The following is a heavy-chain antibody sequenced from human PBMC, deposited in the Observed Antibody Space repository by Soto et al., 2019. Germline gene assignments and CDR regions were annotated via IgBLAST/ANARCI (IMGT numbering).Heavy chain of an antibody. Sequence: SETLSLTCPVSGGSISSGGYSWSWIRQPPGKGLEWIGEINHSGSTNYNPSLKSRVTISVDTSKNQFSLKLSSVTAADTAVYYCARGKYCSSTSCHRLAFDIWGQGTMVTVSS. V-gene: IGHV4-30-2*01. CDR1: GGSISSGGYS. J-gene: IGHJ3*02. D-gene: IGHD2-2*01. CDR2: INHSGST. CDR3: ARGKYCSSTSCHRLAFDI.